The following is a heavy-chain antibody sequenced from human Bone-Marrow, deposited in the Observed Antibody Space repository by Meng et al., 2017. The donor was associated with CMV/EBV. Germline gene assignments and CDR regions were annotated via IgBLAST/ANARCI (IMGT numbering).Heavy chain of an antibody. CDR1: GYSFTSYW. V-gene: IGHV5-51*01. CDR3: ARVGVTIFGVVIPFDY. D-gene: IGHD3-3*01. J-gene: IGHJ4*02. Sequence: GESLKISCKGSGYSFTSYWIGWVRQMPGKGLEWMGIIYPGDSDTRYSPSFQGQVTISADKSISTAYLQWSSLKASDTAVYYCARVGVTIFGVVIPFDYWGQGTLVTVSS. CDR2: IYPGDSDT.